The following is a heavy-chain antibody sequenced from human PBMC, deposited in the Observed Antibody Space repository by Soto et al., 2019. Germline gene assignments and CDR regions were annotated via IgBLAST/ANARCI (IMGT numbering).Heavy chain of an antibody. CDR3: TFPPEETTLVLNPGDDMDV. J-gene: IGHJ6*03. D-gene: IGHD2-8*01. V-gene: IGHV3-15*01. CDR2: SKSKTDGGTT. Sequence: RVLQEPRKGLEWVGRSKSKTDGGTTDYAAPVKGRFTISRGDSKNTLYLQMNSLKTEDTAVYYCTFPPEETTLVLNPGDDMDVWGKGTTVTVSS.